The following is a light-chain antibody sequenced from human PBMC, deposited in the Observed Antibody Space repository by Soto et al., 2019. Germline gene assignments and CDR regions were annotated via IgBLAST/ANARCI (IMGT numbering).Light chain of an antibody. CDR3: QQRYNWPIT. CDR2: ADS. J-gene: IGKJ5*01. CDR1: PSVSGY. Sequence: IVFTQSAAALSLSPGETATLSCRASPSVSGYIGWYQQKPGQAPRLLIYADSNRTTGIPARFSGSGSGTDFTLTISSLEPEDFSVYYCQQRYNWPITFGQGTRLEIK. V-gene: IGKV3-11*01.